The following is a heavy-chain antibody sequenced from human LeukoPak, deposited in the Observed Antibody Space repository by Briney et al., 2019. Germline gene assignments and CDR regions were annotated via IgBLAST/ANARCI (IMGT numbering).Heavy chain of an antibody. CDR3: ARAVLRIAARRGRCNWFDP. CDR1: GGSISSSSYY. D-gene: IGHD6-6*01. J-gene: IGHJ5*02. V-gene: IGHV4-39*07. CDR2: IYYSGST. Sequence: SETLSLTCTVSGGSISSSSYYWGWIRQPPGKGLEWIGSIYYSGSTYYNPSLKSRVTISVDMSKNQFSLKLSSVTAADTAVYYCARAVLRIAARRGRCNWFDPWGQGTLVTVSS.